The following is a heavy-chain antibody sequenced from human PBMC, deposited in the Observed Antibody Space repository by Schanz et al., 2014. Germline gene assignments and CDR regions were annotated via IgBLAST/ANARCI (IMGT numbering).Heavy chain of an antibody. V-gene: IGHV3-21*01. CDR1: GFTFSSYT. CDR2: ISSTSTYL. Sequence: EVQLVESGGGLVKPGDSLRLSCAASGFTFSSYTMKWVRQAPGKGLEWVLSISSTSTYLYYADSVKGRFTISRDSARNSLYLQMSSLRAEDTAVYYCARGTPFLCDYWGQGTLVSVSS. J-gene: IGHJ4*02. CDR3: ARGTPFLCDY. D-gene: IGHD3-16*01.